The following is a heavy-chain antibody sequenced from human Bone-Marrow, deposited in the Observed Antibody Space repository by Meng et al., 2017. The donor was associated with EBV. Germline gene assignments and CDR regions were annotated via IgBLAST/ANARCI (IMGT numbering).Heavy chain of an antibody. CDR3: ARDTHDYGDLTFFDY. CDR1: GGTFSSYA. D-gene: IGHD4-17*01. CDR2: IIPIFGTA. V-gene: IGHV1-69*06. Sequence: QVQLVHAGAEWKKPGSSVKVSCKASGGTFSSYAISWVRQAPGQGLEWMGGIIPIFGTANYAQKFQGRVTITADKSTSTAYMELSSLRSEDTAVYYCARDTHDYGDLTFFDYWGQGTLVTVSS. J-gene: IGHJ4*02.